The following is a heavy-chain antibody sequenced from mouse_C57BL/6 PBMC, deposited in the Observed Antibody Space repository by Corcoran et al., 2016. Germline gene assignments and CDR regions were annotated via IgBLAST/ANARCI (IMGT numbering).Heavy chain of an antibody. CDR3: ARSTVVPDWFAY. CDR1: GYTFTDYY. CDR2: INPYNGGT. D-gene: IGHD1-1*01. V-gene: IGHV1-19*01. Sequence: EVQLQQSGPVLVKPGASVKMSCKASGYTFTDYYMNWVKQSHGKSLEWIGVINPYNGGTSYNQKFKGKATLTVDKSSSTAYMELNSLTSEDSAVYYCARSTVVPDWFAYWGQGTLVTVSA. J-gene: IGHJ3*01.